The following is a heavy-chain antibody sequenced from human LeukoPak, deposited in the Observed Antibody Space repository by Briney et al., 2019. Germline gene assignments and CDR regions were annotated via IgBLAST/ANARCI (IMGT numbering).Heavy chain of an antibody. J-gene: IGHJ2*01. CDR2: ISTSGST. V-gene: IGHV4-61*02. D-gene: IGHD5-18*01. CDR1: GGSISSRSYY. CDR3: ARDVGGYSYGYRPTELYWYFDL. Sequence: KTSETLSLTCTVSGGSISSRSYYWTWIRQPAGKGLEWIGRISTSGSTNYNPSLKSRLTIPIDTSKNQFSLKLSSVTAADTAVYYCARDVGGYSYGYRPTELYWYFDLWGRGTLVTVSS.